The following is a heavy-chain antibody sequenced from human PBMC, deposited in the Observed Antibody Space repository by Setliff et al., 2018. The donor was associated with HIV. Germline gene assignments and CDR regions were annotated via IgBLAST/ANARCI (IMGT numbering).Heavy chain of an antibody. D-gene: IGHD2-15*01. CDR2: IGAAGYPT. J-gene: IGHJ5*02. CDR1: GFTFSNYA. V-gene: IGHV3-23*01. Sequence: GGSLRLSCAASGFTFSNYAMGWVRQGPGKGLEWVSTIGAAGYPTHYAESVKGRFTISRDNARTSVYLQMNSLRADDTAVYYCVRSGGDCSGISCYSLWFDPWGHGTLVTVSS. CDR3: VRSGGDCSGISCYSLWFDP.